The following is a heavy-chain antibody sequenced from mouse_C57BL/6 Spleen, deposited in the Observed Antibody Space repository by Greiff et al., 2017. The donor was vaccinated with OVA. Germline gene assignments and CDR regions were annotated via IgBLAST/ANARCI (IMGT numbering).Heavy chain of an antibody. D-gene: IGHD2-3*01. CDR2: IHPNSGST. CDR3: AIPYDGKGSAWFAY. CDR1: GYTFTSYW. J-gene: IGHJ3*01. V-gene: IGHV1-64*01. Sequence: QVQLQQPGAELVKPGASVKLSCKASGYTFTSYWMHWVKQRPGQGLEWIGMIHPNSGSTNYNEKFKSKATLTVDKSSSTAYMQLSNLTSEDSAVYYCAIPYDGKGSAWFAYWGQGTLVTVSA.